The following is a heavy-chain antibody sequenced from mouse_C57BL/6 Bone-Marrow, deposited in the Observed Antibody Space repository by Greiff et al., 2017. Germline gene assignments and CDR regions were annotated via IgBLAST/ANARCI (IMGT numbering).Heavy chain of an antibody. V-gene: IGHV1-7*01. CDR3: ARLAITTCDY. Sequence: QVHVKQSGAELAKPGASVKLSCKASGYTFTSYWMHWVKQRPGQGLEWIGYINPSSGYTKYNQKFKDKATLTADKSSSTAYMQLSILTYEDSAVYYCARLAITTCDYWGQGTTLTVSS. J-gene: IGHJ2*01. CDR1: GYTFTSYW. D-gene: IGHD2-4*01. CDR2: INPSSGYT.